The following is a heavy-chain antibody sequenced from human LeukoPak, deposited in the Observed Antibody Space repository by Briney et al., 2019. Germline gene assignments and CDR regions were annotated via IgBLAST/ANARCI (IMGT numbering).Heavy chain of an antibody. Sequence: WGSLRLSCAASGFTFSSYAMSRVCQAPGKGLEWVSAISGSGGSTYYADSVKGRFTISRDNSKNTLYLQMNSLRAEDTAVYYCAKDVRYCSGGSCQRDAFDIWGQGTMVTVSS. CDR1: GFTFSSYA. J-gene: IGHJ3*02. CDR3: AKDVRYCSGGSCQRDAFDI. D-gene: IGHD2-15*01. CDR2: ISGSGGST. V-gene: IGHV3-23*01.